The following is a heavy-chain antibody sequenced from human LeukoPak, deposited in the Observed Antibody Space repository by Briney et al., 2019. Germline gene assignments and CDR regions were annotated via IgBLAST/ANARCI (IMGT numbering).Heavy chain of an antibody. CDR1: GLTFSSNW. CDR2: INSDGSST. CDR3: STQRGGSPGDY. Sequence: GGSLRLSCATSGLTFSSNWMHWVRQAPGKGLVWVSRINSDGSSTIYADSVKGRFTISRDNAKNTLYLQMNSLRAEDTAVYYCSTQRGGSPGDYWGQGALVTISS. J-gene: IGHJ4*02. V-gene: IGHV3-74*01. D-gene: IGHD6-25*01.